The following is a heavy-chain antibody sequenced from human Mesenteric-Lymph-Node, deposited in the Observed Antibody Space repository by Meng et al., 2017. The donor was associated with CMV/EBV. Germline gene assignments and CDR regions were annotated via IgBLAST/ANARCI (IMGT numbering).Heavy chain of an antibody. CDR1: GFTFTSHD. D-gene: IGHD1-26*01. CDR3: ARGGIGDDFDY. CDR2: ISSTSRYI. J-gene: IGHJ4*02. Sequence: GGSLRLSCAASGFTFTSHDMNWVRQAPGKGLEWVASISSTSRYIYHADSVKGRFTISRDNAKNSLYLQMNSLRAEDTAVYYCARGGIGDDFDYWGQGTLVTVSS. V-gene: IGHV3-21*01.